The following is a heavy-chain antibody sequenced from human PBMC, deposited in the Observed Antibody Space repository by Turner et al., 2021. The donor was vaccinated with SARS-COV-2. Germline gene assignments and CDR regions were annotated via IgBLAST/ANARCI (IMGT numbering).Heavy chain of an antibody. CDR3: AKNEMAMIVVVITLFDY. Sequence: VQLVESGGGVVQPGGSLRLSCAAPGFTFSSYAMSWVRQAPGKGLEWVSVISGSGGSTYYADSVKGRFTISRDNSKNTLYLQMNSLRAEDTAVYYCAKNEMAMIVVVITLFDYWGQGTLVTVSS. CDR2: ISGSGGST. J-gene: IGHJ4*02. V-gene: IGHV3-23*04. D-gene: IGHD3-22*01. CDR1: GFTFSSYA.